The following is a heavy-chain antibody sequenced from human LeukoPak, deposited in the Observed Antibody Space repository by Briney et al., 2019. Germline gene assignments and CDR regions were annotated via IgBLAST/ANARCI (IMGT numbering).Heavy chain of an antibody. V-gene: IGHV4-34*01. CDR1: GGSFSGYY. D-gene: IGHD3-10*01. J-gene: IGHJ5*02. CDR2: ISHSGST. CDR3: ARSPKNTVTMVRGKDYFDP. Sequence: SETLSLTCVVYGGSFSGYYWSWIRQPPGKGLERIGEISHSGSTNYNPSLKSRVTIPVDTSKNQFSLKLSSVTAADTAVYYCARSPKNTVTMVRGKDYFDPWGQGTLVTVSS.